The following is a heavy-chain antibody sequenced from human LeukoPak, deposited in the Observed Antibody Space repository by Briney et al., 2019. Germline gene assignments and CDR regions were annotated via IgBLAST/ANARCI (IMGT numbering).Heavy chain of an antibody. CDR1: GFTFSTYA. CDR3: AKDPYSSAWFSRDWFDP. V-gene: IGHV3-23*01. J-gene: IGHJ5*02. D-gene: IGHD6-13*01. Sequence: PGGSLRLSCAASGFTFSTYAMSWVRQAPGKGLEWVSAISGSGGSTYYADSVKGRFTISRDNSKNTLYLQMNSLRAEDTAVYYCAKDPYSSAWFSRDWFDPWGQGTLVTVSS. CDR2: ISGSGGST.